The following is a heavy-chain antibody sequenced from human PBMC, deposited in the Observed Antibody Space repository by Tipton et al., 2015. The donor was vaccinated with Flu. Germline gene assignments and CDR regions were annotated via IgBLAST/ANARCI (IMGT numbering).Heavy chain of an antibody. D-gene: IGHD6-19*01. CDR3: ARGQGNSGWRYFDY. CDR2: ISTSGST. CDR1: GGSLSSYY. J-gene: IGHJ4*02. V-gene: IGHV4-4*07. Sequence: TLSLTCTVSGGSLSSYYWSWIRQPAGRGLEWIGRISTSGSTNYNASLESRVTMSRDTSKNHFSLRLSSATAADTAVYYCARGQGNSGWRYFDYWGQGTLVTVSS.